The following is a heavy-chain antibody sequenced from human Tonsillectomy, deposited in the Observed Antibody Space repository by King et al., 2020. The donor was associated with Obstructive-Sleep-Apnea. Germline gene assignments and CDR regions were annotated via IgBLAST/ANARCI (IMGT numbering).Heavy chain of an antibody. J-gene: IGHJ4*02. CDR3: AKGGCSSTTCSFDY. Sequence: VQLVESGGGLVQPGGSLRLSCAVSGLAFDDFAINWVRQNPGKGLGWVSGFSWNRGSMGLSVTVKGRFPISRDNAKNSLYLQMNSLRAEDTALYYCAKGGCSSTTCSFDYWGQGTLVTVSS. D-gene: IGHD2-2*01. CDR2: FSWNRGSM. V-gene: IGHV3-9*01. CDR1: GLAFDDFA.